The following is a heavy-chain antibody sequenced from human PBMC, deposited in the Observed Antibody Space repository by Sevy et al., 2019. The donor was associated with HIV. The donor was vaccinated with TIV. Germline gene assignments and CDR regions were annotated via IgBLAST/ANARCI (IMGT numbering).Heavy chain of an antibody. V-gene: IGHV3-23*01. Sequence: GGSLRLSCAASGFTFSSYAMSWVRQAPGKGLEWVSAISGSGGSTYYADSVKGRFTISRDNSKNTLYLQMNSLRAEDTAVYYCAKNFPHDSSGKGAVYYYYGMDVWGQGTTVTVSS. CDR1: GFTFSSYA. CDR3: AKNFPHDSSGKGAVYYYYGMDV. CDR2: ISGSGGST. J-gene: IGHJ6*02. D-gene: IGHD3-22*01.